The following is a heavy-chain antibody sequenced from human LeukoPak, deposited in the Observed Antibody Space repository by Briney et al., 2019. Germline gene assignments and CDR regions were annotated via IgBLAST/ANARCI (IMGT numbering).Heavy chain of an antibody. J-gene: IGHJ4*02. CDR1: GYTFTSHY. Sequence: ASVKVSCKASGYTFTSHYMHWVRQAPGQGLEWMGRINPSGGSTTYAQRSQGRVTMTRDTSTSTVYMELSSLRSEDTAVYFCARDSYYDSSGSVDYWGQGTLVTVSS. D-gene: IGHD3-22*01. CDR3: ARDSYYDSSGSVDY. CDR2: INPSGGST. V-gene: IGHV1-46*01.